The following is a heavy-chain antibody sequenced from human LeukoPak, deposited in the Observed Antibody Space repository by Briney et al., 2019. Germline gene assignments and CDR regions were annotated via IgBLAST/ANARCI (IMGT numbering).Heavy chain of an antibody. D-gene: IGHD6-19*01. CDR2: IYYSGST. J-gene: IGHJ4*02. CDR1: GGSISSYY. Sequence: SETLSLTCTVSGGSISSYYWSWIRQPPGKGLEWIGYIYYSGSTNYNPSLKSRVTISVDTSKNQFSLKLSSVTAADTAVYYCARGSGGAVAGIQFDYWGQGTLVTVSS. CDR3: ARGSGGAVAGIQFDY. V-gene: IGHV4-59*01.